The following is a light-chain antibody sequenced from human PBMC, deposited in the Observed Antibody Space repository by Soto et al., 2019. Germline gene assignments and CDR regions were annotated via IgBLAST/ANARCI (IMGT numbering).Light chain of an antibody. CDR3: SSFTDRNTLGT. V-gene: IGLV2-14*03. CDR1: SSDIGDYDY. Sequence: QSALIQPASVSGSPGQSISISCTGTSSDIGDYDYVAWYQQFPGHAPRLLIFDVNSRPSGVSDRFPGSKSGNTASLTISGLHPEDEAVYYCSSFTDRNTLGTFGGGTKLTVL. J-gene: IGLJ2*01. CDR2: DVN.